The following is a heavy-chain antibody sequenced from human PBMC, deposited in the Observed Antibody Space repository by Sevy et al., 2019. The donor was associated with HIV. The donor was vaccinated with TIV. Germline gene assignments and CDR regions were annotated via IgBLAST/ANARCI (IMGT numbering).Heavy chain of an antibody. V-gene: IGHV4-34*01. D-gene: IGHD4-17*01. CDR3: AKTTTVTPSALDS. CDR2: INHSGSV. Sequence: SETLSLTCDVYGGSFIGHYWTWIRQPPGKGLEWIGEINHSGSVSYNPSLKSRVTISVDTSNNQFSLKLRSVTAADTAVYYCAKTTTVTPSALDSWGQGTLVTVSS. J-gene: IGHJ4*02. CDR1: GGSFIGHY.